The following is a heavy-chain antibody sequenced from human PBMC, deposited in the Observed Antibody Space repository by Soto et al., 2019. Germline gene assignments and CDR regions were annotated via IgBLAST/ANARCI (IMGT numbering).Heavy chain of an antibody. J-gene: IGHJ5*02. D-gene: IGHD1-26*01. CDR2: IYYSGST. V-gene: IGHV4-31*03. CDR3: ARGELRFWFDP. Sequence: QVQLQESGPGLVKPSHTLSLTCTVSGGSISSGGYYWSWIRQHPGKGLEWIGYIYYSGSTYYNPSPKTRVTITVDTCKNQFSLKLSSVTAADTAVYYCARGELRFWFDPWGQGTLVTVSS. CDR1: GGSISSGGYY.